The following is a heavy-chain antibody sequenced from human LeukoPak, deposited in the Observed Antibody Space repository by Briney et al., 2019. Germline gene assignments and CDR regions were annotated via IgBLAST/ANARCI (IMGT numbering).Heavy chain of an antibody. CDR3: ARDFAAAGIYDY. J-gene: IGHJ4*02. V-gene: IGHV3-30*04. Sequence: PGGSLRLSCAASGFTFSTYAMHWVRQAPGKGLEWVAVISYDGSSKYYADSAKGRFTISRDNSKNTLYLQMNSLRAEDTAVYYCARDFAAAGIYDYWGQGTLVTVSS. CDR1: GFTFSTYA. CDR2: ISYDGSSK. D-gene: IGHD6-13*01.